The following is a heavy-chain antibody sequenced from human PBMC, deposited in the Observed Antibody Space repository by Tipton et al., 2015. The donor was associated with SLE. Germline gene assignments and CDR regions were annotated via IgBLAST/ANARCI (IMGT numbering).Heavy chain of an antibody. CDR1: GYSFTSYW. J-gene: IGHJ4*02. Sequence: QLVQSGAEVKKPGESLRISCKGSGYSFTSYWISWVRQMPGKGLEWMGIIYPSDSDTRYSPSFQGQVTISVDKSIDTAYLQWSSLRASDTAIYYCARELRSAGCSDCWGQGTLVTVSS. V-gene: IGHV5-51*01. CDR3: ARELRSAGCSDC. CDR2: IYPSDSDT. D-gene: IGHD3-9*01.